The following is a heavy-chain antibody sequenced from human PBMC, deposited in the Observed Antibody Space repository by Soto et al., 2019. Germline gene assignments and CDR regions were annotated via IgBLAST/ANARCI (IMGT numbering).Heavy chain of an antibody. CDR2: IYYSGST. V-gene: IGHV4-31*03. Sequence: SETLSLTCTVSGGSISSGGYYWSWIRQNPGKGLEWIGYIYYSGSTYYNPSLKSRVTISVDTSKNQFSLKLSSVTAADTAVYYCAGQTYYYDSSGYYPRWGQGILVTXPS. J-gene: IGHJ4*02. D-gene: IGHD3-22*01. CDR1: GGSISSGGYY. CDR3: AGQTYYYDSSGYYPR.